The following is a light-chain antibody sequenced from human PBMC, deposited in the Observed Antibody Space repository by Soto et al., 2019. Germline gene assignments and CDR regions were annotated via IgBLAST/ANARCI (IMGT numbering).Light chain of an antibody. CDR2: GAS. CDR1: QSVSSN. Sequence: EIVMTQSPATLSVSPGDRATLSCRASQSVSSNLAWYQQKPGQAPRLLSYGASTRATGIPARFSGSGSGTDFTLTISSLQPEDFEVYYCQQRSNWRITFGQGTRLEIK. CDR3: QQRSNWRIT. J-gene: IGKJ5*01. V-gene: IGKV3-15*01.